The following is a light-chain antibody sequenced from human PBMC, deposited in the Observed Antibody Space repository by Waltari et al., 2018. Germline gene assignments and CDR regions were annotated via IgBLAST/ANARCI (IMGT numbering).Light chain of an antibody. CDR2: DYS. CDR3: QVWDSSSDHVV. CDR1: NLGSKS. V-gene: IGLV3-21*02. Sequence: YVLTQPPSVSVAPGQTARITCGGNNLGSKSVHWYQQKPGQAPVLVVYDYSDRPSGIPERFSGSNSGNTATLTISRVEAGDEADYYCQVWDSSSDHVVFGGGTKLTVL. J-gene: IGLJ2*01.